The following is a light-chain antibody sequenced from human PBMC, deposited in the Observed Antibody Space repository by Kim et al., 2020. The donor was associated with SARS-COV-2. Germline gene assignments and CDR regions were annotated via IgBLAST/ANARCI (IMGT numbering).Light chain of an antibody. Sequence: GKTVTIACTRSSGSIDDNYVQWYQQRPGGVPTAVIYECDQRPSGVSDRFSGSIDNSSNSASLTISGLKTEDEADYYCQSYNRSNVVFGGGTQLTVL. CDR1: SGSIDDNY. CDR2: ECD. CDR3: QSYNRSNVV. J-gene: IGLJ2*01. V-gene: IGLV6-57*03.